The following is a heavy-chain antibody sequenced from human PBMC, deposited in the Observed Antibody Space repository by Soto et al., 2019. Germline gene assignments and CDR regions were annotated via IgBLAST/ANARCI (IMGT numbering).Heavy chain of an antibody. D-gene: IGHD3-3*01. V-gene: IGHV1-2*02. CDR3: ARVVTIFGVLRPTNWFDP. CDR1: GYTFTGYY. J-gene: IGHJ5*02. CDR2: INPNSGGT. Sequence: QVQLVQSGAEVKKPGASVKVSCKASGYTFTGYYMHWVRQAPGQGLEWMGWINPNSGGTNYAQKFQGRVTMTRDTSISTAYMELSRLRSDDTAVYYCARVVTIFGVLRPTNWFDPWGQGTLVTVSS.